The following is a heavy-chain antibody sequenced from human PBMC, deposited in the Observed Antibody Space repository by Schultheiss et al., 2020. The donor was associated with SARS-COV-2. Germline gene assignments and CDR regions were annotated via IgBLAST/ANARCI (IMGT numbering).Heavy chain of an antibody. J-gene: IGHJ1*01. V-gene: IGHV6-1*01. CDR2: TYYRSKWYN. CDR1: GDSVSSNSAA. CDR3: ATFHLLYGGGAEYFQH. Sequence: SQTLSLTCAISGDSVSSNSAAWNWIRQSPSRGLEWLGRTYYRSKWYNDYAVSVKSRITINPDTSKNQFSLQLNSVTPEDTAVYYCATFHLLYGGGAEYFQHWGQGTLVTVSS. D-gene: IGHD4-23*01.